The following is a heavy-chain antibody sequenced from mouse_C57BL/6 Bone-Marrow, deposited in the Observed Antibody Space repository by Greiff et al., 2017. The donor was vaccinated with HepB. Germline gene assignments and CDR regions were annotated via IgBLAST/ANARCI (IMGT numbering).Heavy chain of an antibody. CDR1: GYTFTSYW. D-gene: IGHD1-1*01. CDR3: AREALYYYGSSYEGYFYYFDY. Sequence: QVHVKQPGAELVKPGASVKMSCKASGYTFTSYWITWVKQRPGQGLEWIGDIYPGSGSTNYNEKFKSKATLTVDTSSSTAYMQLSSLTSEDSAVYYCAREALYYYGSSYEGYFYYFDYWGQGTTLTVSS. V-gene: IGHV1-55*01. J-gene: IGHJ2*01. CDR2: IYPGSGST.